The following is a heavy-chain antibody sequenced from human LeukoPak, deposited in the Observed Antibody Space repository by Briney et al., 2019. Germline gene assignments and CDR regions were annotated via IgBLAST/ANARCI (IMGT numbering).Heavy chain of an antibody. J-gene: IGHJ4*02. CDR1: GFTFSSYE. D-gene: IGHD2-15*01. CDR3: ARADCSGGSCHFDY. CDR2: ISSSGSTI. Sequence: GGSLRLSCAASGFTFSSYEMNWVRQAPGKGLEWVSYISSSGSTIYYADSVKGRFTISRDNAKNSLCLQMNSLRAEDTAVYYCARADCSGGSCHFDYWGQGTLVTVSS. V-gene: IGHV3-48*03.